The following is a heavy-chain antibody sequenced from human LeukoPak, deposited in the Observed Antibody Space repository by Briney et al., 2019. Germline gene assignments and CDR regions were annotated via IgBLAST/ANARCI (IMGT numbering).Heavy chain of an antibody. J-gene: IGHJ4*02. CDR3: AAGRAYSLFAY. CDR2: FDLVDGGT. D-gene: IGHD5-18*01. CDR1: GYTLTELS. Sequence: ASVKVSCKVSGYTLTELSMHWVRQAPGKGLELMGGFDLVDGGTIYAQKFQGRVTMTLDTSTDTSYMDLSSLKSDDTAVYFCAAGRAYSLFAYWGQGTLVTVSS. V-gene: IGHV1-24*01.